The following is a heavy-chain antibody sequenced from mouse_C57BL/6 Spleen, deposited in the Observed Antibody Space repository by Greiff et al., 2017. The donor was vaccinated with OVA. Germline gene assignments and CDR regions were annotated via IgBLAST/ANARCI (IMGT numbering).Heavy chain of an antibody. CDR3: ARIYYYGSSYGSY. J-gene: IGHJ3*01. CDR1: GYTFTSYW. CDR2: IHPNSGST. Sequence: QVHVKQPGAELVKPGASVKLSCKASGYTFTSYWMHWVKQRPGQGLEWIGMIHPNSGSTNYNEKFKSKATLTVDKSSSTAYMQLSSLTSEDSAVYYCARIYYYGSSYGSYWGQGTLVTVSA. V-gene: IGHV1-64*01. D-gene: IGHD1-1*01.